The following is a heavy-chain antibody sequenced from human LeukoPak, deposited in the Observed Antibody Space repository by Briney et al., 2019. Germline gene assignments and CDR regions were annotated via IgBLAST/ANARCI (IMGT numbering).Heavy chain of an antibody. D-gene: IGHD6-19*01. V-gene: IGHV1-69*13. Sequence: ASVKVSCKASGGTFSSYAISWVRQAPGQGLEWMGGIIPIFGTANYAQKFQGRVTITADESTSTAYMELSSLRSEDTAVYYCARSYSSGWCLSFDYWGQGTLVTVSS. CDR2: IIPIFGTA. CDR3: ARSYSSGWCLSFDY. CDR1: GGTFSSYA. J-gene: IGHJ4*02.